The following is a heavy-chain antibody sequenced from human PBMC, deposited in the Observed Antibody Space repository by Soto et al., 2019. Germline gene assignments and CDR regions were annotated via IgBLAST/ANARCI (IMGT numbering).Heavy chain of an antibody. CDR3: ASPKGGAFDI. D-gene: IGHD3-16*01. CDR2: IWYDGSNK. Sequence: GGSLRLSCAASGFTFSSYGMHWVRQAPGKGLEWVAVIWYDGSNKYYADSVKGRFTISRDNAENSLHLEMNNLRADDTAVYYCASPKGGAFDIWGQGTMVTVSS. J-gene: IGHJ3*02. V-gene: IGHV3-33*03. CDR1: GFTFSSYG.